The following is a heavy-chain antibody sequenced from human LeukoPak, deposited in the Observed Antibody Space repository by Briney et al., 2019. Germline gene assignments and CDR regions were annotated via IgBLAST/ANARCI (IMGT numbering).Heavy chain of an antibody. J-gene: IGHJ6*03. CDR1: GFTFTSYY. D-gene: IGHD2-15*01. CDR2: INPSGGST. V-gene: IGHV1-46*01. CDR3: ARNGAIYCSGGSCYKQSYYYYYMDV. Sequence: GGSLRLSCAASGFTFTSYYMHWVRQAPGQGLEWMGIINPSGGSTSYAQKFQGRVTMTRDMSTSTVYMELSSLRSEDTAVYYCARNGAIYCSGGSCYKQSYYYYYMDVWGKGTTVTVSS.